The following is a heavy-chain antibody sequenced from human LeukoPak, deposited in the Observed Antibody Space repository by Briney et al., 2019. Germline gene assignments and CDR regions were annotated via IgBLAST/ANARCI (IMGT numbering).Heavy chain of an antibody. V-gene: IGHV4-39*07. CDR1: GGSIRSSTDY. CDR2: IYYSGST. CDR3: ARSIRGYSSGWYYFDY. Sequence: SETLSLTCTVSGGSIRSSTDYWGWIRQPPRKELEWIGSIYYSGSTYYNPSLKSRVTISVDTSKNQFSVKLSSVTAADTAVYYCARSIRGYSSGWYYFDYWGQGTLITVSS. D-gene: IGHD6-19*01. J-gene: IGHJ4*02.